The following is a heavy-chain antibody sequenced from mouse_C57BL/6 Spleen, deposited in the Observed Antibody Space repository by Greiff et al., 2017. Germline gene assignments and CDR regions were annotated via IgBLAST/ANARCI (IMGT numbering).Heavy chain of an antibody. D-gene: IGHD2-3*01. CDR1: GYTFTSYW. CDR2: IHPNSGST. CDR3: ARGRGYDCYGNWFAY. V-gene: IGHV1-64*01. Sequence: VQLQQPGAELVKPGASVQLSCKASGYTFTSYWMHWVKQRPGQGLEWIGMIHPNSGSTNYNEKFKSKATLTVDKSSSTAYMQLSSLTSEYSAVYYCARGRGYDCYGNWFAYWGQGTLVTVSA. J-gene: IGHJ3*01.